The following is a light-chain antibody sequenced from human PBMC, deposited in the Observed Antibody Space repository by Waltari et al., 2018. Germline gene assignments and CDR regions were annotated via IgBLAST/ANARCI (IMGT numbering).Light chain of an antibody. CDR3: QQYNNWPPWT. V-gene: IGKV3D-15*01. J-gene: IGKJ1*01. CDR2: GAS. CDR1: QSVSSN. Sequence: EIVLTQSPATLAVSPAKRAALSCRASQSVSSNLAWYQQKPGQAPRLLIYGASTRATGIPARFSGSGSGTEFTLTISSLQSEDFAVYYCQQYNNWPPWTFGQGTKVEIK.